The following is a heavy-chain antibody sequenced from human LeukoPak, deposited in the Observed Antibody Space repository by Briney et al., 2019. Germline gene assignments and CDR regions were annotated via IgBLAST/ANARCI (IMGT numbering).Heavy chain of an antibody. J-gene: IGHJ3*02. CDR1: GFTVSSNY. D-gene: IGHD2-15*01. Sequence: PWGSLRLSCAASGFTVSSNYMSWVRQAPGKGLEWVSVIYSGGSTYYADSVKGRFTISRDNSKNTLYLQMNSLRAEDTAVYYCARVRGCSGGSCYSDAFDIWGQGTMVTVSS. CDR3: ARVRGCSGGSCYSDAFDI. V-gene: IGHV3-66*01. CDR2: IYSGGST.